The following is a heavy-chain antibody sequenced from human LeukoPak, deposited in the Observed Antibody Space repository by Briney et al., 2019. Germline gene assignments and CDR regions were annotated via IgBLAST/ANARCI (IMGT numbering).Heavy chain of an antibody. CDR1: GFTVSSNY. V-gene: IGHV3-66*01. J-gene: IGHJ5*02. Sequence: GGSLRLSCAASGFTVSSNYMSWVRQAPGKGLEWVSVIYSGGSTYYADSVKGRFTISRDNSKNTLYLQMNSLRAEDTAVYYCARGGPYCSSTSCPNWFDPWGQGTLVTVSS. CDR3: ARGGPYCSSTSCPNWFDP. D-gene: IGHD2-2*01. CDR2: IYSGGST.